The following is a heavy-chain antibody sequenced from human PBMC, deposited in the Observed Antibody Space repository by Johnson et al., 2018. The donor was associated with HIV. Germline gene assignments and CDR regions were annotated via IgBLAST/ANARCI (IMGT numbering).Heavy chain of an antibody. CDR1: GFTFDHYA. J-gene: IGHJ3*02. CDR2: IGWDGFTI. CDR3: ARAPYNWNAGLFGAFDM. V-gene: IGHV3-9*01. D-gene: IGHD1-20*01. Sequence: VQLVESGGGLVQPGRSLRLSCAASGFTFDHYAMHWVRQGPGKGLEWVAGIGWDGFTIGYVDSVKGRFTISRDDATNSLYLQMHSLRTEDTALYYCARAPYNWNAGLFGAFDMWGRGTKVTVSS.